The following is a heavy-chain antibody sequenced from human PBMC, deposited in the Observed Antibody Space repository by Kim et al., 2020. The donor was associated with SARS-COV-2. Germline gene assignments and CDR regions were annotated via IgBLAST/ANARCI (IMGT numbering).Heavy chain of an antibody. CDR2: FDPEDGET. CDR3: ATLDSSGYYQEYYFDY. Sequence: ASVKVSCKVSGYTLTALSMHWVRQAPGKGLEWMGGFDPEDGETNYAQKFQGRVTMTVDTSTDTAYMDLSSLRSEDTAVYYCATLDSSGYYQEYYFDYWGQGTLVTVSS. J-gene: IGHJ4*02. D-gene: IGHD3-22*01. V-gene: IGHV1-24*01. CDR1: GYTLTALS.